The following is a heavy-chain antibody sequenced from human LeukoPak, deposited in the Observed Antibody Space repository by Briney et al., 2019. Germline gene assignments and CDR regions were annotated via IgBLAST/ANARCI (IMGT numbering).Heavy chain of an antibody. CDR2: ISAYNGNT. CDR3: ARASYYYDSRIPGYYFDY. CDR1: GYTFTSYG. J-gene: IGHJ4*02. Sequence: ASVKVSCKASGYTFTSYGINWVRQAPGQGLEWMGWISAYNGNTNYAQKLQGRVTMTADTSTTTAYMELSSLRSEDTAVYYCARASYYYDSRIPGYYFDYWGQGTLVTVSS. V-gene: IGHV1-18*01. D-gene: IGHD3-22*01.